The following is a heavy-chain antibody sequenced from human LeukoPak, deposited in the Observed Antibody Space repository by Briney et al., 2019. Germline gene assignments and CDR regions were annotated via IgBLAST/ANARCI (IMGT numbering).Heavy chain of an antibody. CDR2: ISSTSDYT. CDR1: GFTVSSNY. CDR3: ARDSGRNSGYDLFDY. D-gene: IGHD5-12*01. J-gene: IGHJ4*02. Sequence: GGSLRLSCAASGFTVSSNYMTWIRQAPGKGLEWVSYISSTSDYTNYANSVKGRFTISRDNAKDSLYLQMNSLRAEDTAVYYCARDSGRNSGYDLFDYWGQGTLVTVSS. V-gene: IGHV3-11*05.